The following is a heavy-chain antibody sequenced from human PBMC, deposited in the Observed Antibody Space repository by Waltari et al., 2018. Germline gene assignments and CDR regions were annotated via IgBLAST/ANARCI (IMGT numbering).Heavy chain of an antibody. D-gene: IGHD3-3*01. CDR3: AKGTIFGVVTSFDY. V-gene: IGHV3-23*04. Sequence: EVQLVESGGGLVQPGGSLRLSCAASGFTFSSYAMSWVRQAPGKGLEGVSAISGGVGSTYYGDSVKGRFTISRDNSKNTLYLQMNSLRAEDTAVYYCAKGTIFGVVTSFDYWGQGTLVTVSS. J-gene: IGHJ4*02. CDR2: ISGGVGST. CDR1: GFTFSSYA.